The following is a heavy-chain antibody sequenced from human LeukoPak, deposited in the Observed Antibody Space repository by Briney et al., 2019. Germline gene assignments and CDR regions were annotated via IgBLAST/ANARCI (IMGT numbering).Heavy chain of an antibody. Sequence: ASVKVSCKASGYTFTSYAMHWVRQAPGQRLEWMGWINAGNGNTKYSRKFQGRVTITRDTSASTAYMELSSLRSEDAAVYYCARGYRIQLWLYYYWGQGTLVTVSS. CDR2: INAGNGNT. CDR1: GYTFTSYA. V-gene: IGHV1-3*01. CDR3: ARGYRIQLWLYYY. J-gene: IGHJ4*02. D-gene: IGHD5-18*01.